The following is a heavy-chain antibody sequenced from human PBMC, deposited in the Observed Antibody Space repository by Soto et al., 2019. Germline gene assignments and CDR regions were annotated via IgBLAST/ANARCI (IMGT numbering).Heavy chain of an antibody. D-gene: IGHD3-3*02. CDR2: INAGSGNT. CDR1: GYTFTSYY. Sequence: GASVKVSCKASGYTFTSYYMHWVRQAPGQGLEWMGWINAGSGNTKYSQNFQGRVSITRDTSASTVYMELTGLKSEDTAVYYCARDTETLGPRANDALDIWGQGTMVTVSS. J-gene: IGHJ3*02. V-gene: IGHV1-3*01. CDR3: ARDTETLGPRANDALDI.